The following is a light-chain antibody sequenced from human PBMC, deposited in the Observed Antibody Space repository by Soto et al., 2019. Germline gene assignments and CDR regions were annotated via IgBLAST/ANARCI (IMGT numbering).Light chain of an antibody. CDR3: QVWDSSNERNWV. J-gene: IGLJ3*02. CDR1: NLGRKS. CDR2: DNS. Sequence: SYELTQPPSVSVAPGQTATITCGGNNLGRKSVHWYQQKPGQAPVLVVYDNSDRPSGIPERFSGSNSGNTATLTISRVEAGDEADYYCQVWDSSNERNWVFGGGTKVTVL. V-gene: IGLV3-21*02.